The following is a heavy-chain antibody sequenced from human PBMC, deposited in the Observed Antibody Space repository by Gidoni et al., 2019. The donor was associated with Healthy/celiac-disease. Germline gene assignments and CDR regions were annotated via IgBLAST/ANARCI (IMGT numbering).Heavy chain of an antibody. CDR3: ASSYRDPTPDGITGTTRGSYYYYYMDV. Sequence: QVQLVQSGAEVKKPGSSVKVSCKASGGTFSRYAISWVRQAPGQGLEWMGGIIPIFGTANYAQKFQGRVTITADESTSTAYMELSSLRSEDTAVYYCASSYRDPTPDGITGTTRGSYYYYYMDVWGKGTTVTVSS. V-gene: IGHV1-69*01. J-gene: IGHJ6*03. D-gene: IGHD1-7*01. CDR1: GGTFSRYA. CDR2: IIPIFGTA.